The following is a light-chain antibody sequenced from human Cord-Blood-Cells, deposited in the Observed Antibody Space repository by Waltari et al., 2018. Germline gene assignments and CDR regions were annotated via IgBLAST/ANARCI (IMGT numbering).Light chain of an antibody. CDR2: RDS. Sequence: SYELTQPLSVSVALGQTARITCGGNNIGSKTVHWDQQKPGQAPVLVIYRDSNRPSGIPERFSGSNSGNTATLTISRAQAGDEADYYCQVWDSSTWVFGGGTKLTVL. J-gene: IGLJ3*02. V-gene: IGLV3-9*01. CDR3: QVWDSSTWV. CDR1: NIGSKT.